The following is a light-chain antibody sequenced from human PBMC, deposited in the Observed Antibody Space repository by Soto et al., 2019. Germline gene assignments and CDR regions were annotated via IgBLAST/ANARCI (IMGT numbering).Light chain of an antibody. Sequence: QSVLTQPASVSGSPGQSITISCTGTSSDVGGYNYVYWYQHLPGTASKLLIYRNDQRPSGVPDRFSGSKVGTSASLAISGLRSEDEADYYCAAWDASLSGHNYVFGTGTKVTVL. CDR3: AAWDASLSGHNYV. J-gene: IGLJ1*01. CDR2: RND. V-gene: IGLV1-47*01. CDR1: SSDVGGYNY.